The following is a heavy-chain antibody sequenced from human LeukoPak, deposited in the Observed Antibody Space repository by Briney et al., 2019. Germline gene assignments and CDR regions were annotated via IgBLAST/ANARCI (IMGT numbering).Heavy chain of an antibody. CDR2: INPSGGST. D-gene: IGHD2-21*02. CDR3: ARFGGDSNYYYGMDV. CDR1: GYTFTSYY. J-gene: IGHJ6*02. Sequence: ASVKVSCQASGYTFTSYYMHWVRQAPGQGLEWMGIINPSGGSTSYAQKFQGRVTMTRDTSTSTVYMELSSLRSEDTAVYYCARFGGDSNYYYGMDVWGQGTTVTVSS. V-gene: IGHV1-46*01.